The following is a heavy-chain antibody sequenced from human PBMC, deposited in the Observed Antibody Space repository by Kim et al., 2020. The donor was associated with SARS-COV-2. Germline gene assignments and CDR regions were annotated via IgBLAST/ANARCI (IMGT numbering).Heavy chain of an antibody. D-gene: IGHD2-2*01. Sequence: GGSLRLSCAASGFTFSSYAMHWVRQAPGKGLEWVAVISYDGSNKYYADSVKGRFTISRDNSKNTLYLQMNSLRAEDTAVYYCARDLVVPAAPYYYYGMDVWGQGTTVTVSS. J-gene: IGHJ6*02. CDR3: ARDLVVPAAPYYYYGMDV. CDR1: GFTFSSYA. V-gene: IGHV3-30-3*01. CDR2: ISYDGSNK.